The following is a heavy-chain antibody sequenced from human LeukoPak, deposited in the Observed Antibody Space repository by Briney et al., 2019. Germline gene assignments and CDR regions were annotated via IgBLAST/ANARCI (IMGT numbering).Heavy chain of an antibody. J-gene: IGHJ5*02. V-gene: IGHV1-18*01. CDR2: ISAYNGNT. D-gene: IGHD1-14*01. CDR1: GYTFTSYG. Sequence: GASVKVSCKASGYTFTSYGISWVRQAPGQGLEWMGWISAYNGNTNYAQKLQGRVTMTTDTSTSTAYMELRSLRSDDTAVYYCARVPRKTAIGHLNEYNWFDPWGQGTLVTVSS. CDR3: ARVPRKTAIGHLNEYNWFDP.